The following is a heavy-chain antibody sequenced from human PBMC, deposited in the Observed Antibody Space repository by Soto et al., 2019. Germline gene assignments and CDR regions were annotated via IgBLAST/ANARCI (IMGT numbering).Heavy chain of an antibody. CDR2: IYKSATT. J-gene: IGHJ5*01. Sequence: SETLSLTCSVSGDSISTVDYFWAWIRQPPGQALEYIGYIYKSATTYYNPSFESRVAISLDTSKSQFSLNVTSVTAADTAVYFCARGRYCLTGRCFPNWFDSWGPGTMVTV. CDR3: ARGRYCLTGRCFPNWFDS. CDR1: GDSISTVDYF. D-gene: IGHD2-15*01. V-gene: IGHV4-30-4*01.